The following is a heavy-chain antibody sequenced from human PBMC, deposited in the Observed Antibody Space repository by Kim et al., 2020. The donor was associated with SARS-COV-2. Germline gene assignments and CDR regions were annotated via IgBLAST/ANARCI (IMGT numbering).Heavy chain of an antibody. CDR3: ARVDSNRVDYYYYGMDV. CDR1: GYTFTSYN. CDR2: INPSGGST. Sequence: ASVKVSCKASGYTFTSYNMHWVRQAPGQGLEWMGIINPSGGSTSYAQKFQGRVTMTRDTSTSTVYMELSSLRSEDTAVYYCARVDSNRVDYYYYGMDVWGQGTTVTVSS. V-gene: IGHV1-46*01. D-gene: IGHD4-4*01. J-gene: IGHJ6*02.